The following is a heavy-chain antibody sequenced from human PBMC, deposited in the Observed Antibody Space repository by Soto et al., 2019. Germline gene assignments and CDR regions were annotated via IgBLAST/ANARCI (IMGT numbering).Heavy chain of an antibody. J-gene: IGHJ6*03. CDR1: GYTFTSYD. V-gene: IGHV1-8*01. Sequence: ASVKVSCKASGYTFTSYDINWVRQATGQGLEWMGWMNPNSGNTGYAQKFQGRVTMTRNTSISTAYMELSSLRSEDTAVYYCARLGLKDIVVVPAAKPYYYYMDVWGKGTTVTVSS. D-gene: IGHD2-2*02. CDR3: ARLGLKDIVVVPAAKPYYYYMDV. CDR2: MNPNSGNT.